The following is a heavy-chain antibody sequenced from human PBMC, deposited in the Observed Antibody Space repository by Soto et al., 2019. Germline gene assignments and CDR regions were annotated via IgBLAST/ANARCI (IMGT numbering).Heavy chain of an antibody. V-gene: IGHV1-69*01. D-gene: IGHD5-12*01. CDR1: GGGNLRDYR. J-gene: IGHJ4*02. CDR3: ARGGEGYNFGAVY. CDR2: IIPKLGSA. Sequence: QVQLVQAGAEVQEPGSSVKVSCKASGGGNLRDYRTTWVRRAPGQGLEWMGWIIPKLGSANYAQKFKGRVTITADESTNSVYMELRSLRYDDTAVYYCARGGEGYNFGAVYWGQGTPVTVSS.